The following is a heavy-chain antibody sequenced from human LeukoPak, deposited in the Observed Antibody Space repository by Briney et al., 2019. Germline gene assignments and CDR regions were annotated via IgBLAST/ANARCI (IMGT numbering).Heavy chain of an antibody. V-gene: IGHV4-34*01. CDR2: INHSGST. J-gene: IGHJ5*02. CDR1: GGSFSGYY. CDR3: ATVVVAASNWFDP. Sequence: SETLSLTCAVYGGSFSGYYWSWIRQPPGKGLEWIGEINHSGSTNYNPSLKSRVTISVDTSKNQFSLKLSPVTAADTAVYYCATVVVAASNWFDPWGQGTLVTVSS. D-gene: IGHD2-15*01.